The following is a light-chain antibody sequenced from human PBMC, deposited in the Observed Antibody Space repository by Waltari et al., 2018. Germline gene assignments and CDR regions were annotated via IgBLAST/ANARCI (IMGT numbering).Light chain of an antibody. J-gene: IGLJ3*02. CDR2: YDS. V-gene: IGLV3-21*04. CDR3: QVWDDVTDSGV. CDR1: NIGSKS. Sequence: YVLTQPPSVSVDPGKTARLTCGGDNIGSKSVNWYQQKPGQSPVLVMFYDSDRPSEIPERFSGSNSGNTATLTISWVEAGDEADYHCQVWDDVTDSGVFGGGTKLTVL.